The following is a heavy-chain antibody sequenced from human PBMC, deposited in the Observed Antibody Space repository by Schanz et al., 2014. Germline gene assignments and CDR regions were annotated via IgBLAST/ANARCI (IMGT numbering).Heavy chain of an antibody. V-gene: IGHV4-4*07. CDR1: GGSISSSNW. J-gene: IGHJ5*02. CDR3: FLYLSLFPS. Sequence: QVQLQESGPGLVKPSGTLSLTCAVSGGSISSSNWWSWIRQPAGKGLEWIGRIFTSGSTDYNPSLKSRVTMSVDTSKTQFSLKLSSVTAADTAVYYCFLYLSLFPSWGQGTLVTVSS. CDR2: IFTSGST. D-gene: IGHD3-16*02.